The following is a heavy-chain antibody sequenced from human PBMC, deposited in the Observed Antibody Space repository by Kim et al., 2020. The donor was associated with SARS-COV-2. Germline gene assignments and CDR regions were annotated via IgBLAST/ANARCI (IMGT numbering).Heavy chain of an antibody. CDR3: LGGFYFDY. V-gene: IGHV1-3*01. Sequence: ASVKASCKTSGHIFTRDSIHWVRQAPGQGLEWMGGIDCGNGNTIYSQKFQGRVTFTTDTSASTAYMELSFLRSEDSAVYYCLGGFYFDYWGQGTLVTVSS. J-gene: IGHJ4*02. CDR2: IDCGNGNT. D-gene: IGHD3-16*01. CDR1: GHIFTRDS.